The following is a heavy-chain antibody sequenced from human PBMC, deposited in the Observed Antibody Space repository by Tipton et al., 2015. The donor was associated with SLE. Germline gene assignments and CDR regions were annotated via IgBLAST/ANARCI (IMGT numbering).Heavy chain of an antibody. CDR3: ASWAVAGRGDY. CDR1: GGSISSGGYY. V-gene: IGHV4-31*02. D-gene: IGHD6-19*01. Sequence: LRLSCTVSGGSISSGGYYWSWIRQHPGKGLEWIGYIYYSGSTYYNPSLKSRVTISVDTPKNQFSLKLSSVTAADTAVYYCASWAVAGRGDYWGQGTLVTVSS. J-gene: IGHJ4*02. CDR2: IYYSGST.